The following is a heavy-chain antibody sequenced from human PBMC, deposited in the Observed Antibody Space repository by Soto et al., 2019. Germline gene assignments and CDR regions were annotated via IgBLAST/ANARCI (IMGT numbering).Heavy chain of an antibody. J-gene: IGHJ5*02. CDR2: IWYDGSNK. CDR1: GFTFSSYG. CDR3: ARGVNDYIWGSYRWNHDREDWFDP. D-gene: IGHD3-16*02. Sequence: GGSLRLSCAASGFTFSSYGMHWVRQAPGKGLEWVAVIWYDGSNKYYADSVKGRFTISRDNSKNTLYLQMNSLRAEDTAVYYCARGVNDYIWGSYRWNHDREDWFDPWGQGTLVTVSS. V-gene: IGHV3-33*01.